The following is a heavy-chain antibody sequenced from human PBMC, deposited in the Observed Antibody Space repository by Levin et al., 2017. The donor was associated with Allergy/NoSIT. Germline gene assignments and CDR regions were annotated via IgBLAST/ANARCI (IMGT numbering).Heavy chain of an antibody. Sequence: NPSETLSLTCAISGDTVSSNSASWNWIRQSPSRGLEWLGRTYYRSKWYNDYALSVKSRITINPDTSKNQFSLQLNSVTPEDTAVYYCAREFRRLIGTKGDAFDIWGQGTMVTVSS. V-gene: IGHV6-1*01. CDR3: AREFRRLIGTKGDAFDI. CDR2: TYYRSKWYN. CDR1: GDTVSSNSAS. J-gene: IGHJ3*02. D-gene: IGHD1-20*01.